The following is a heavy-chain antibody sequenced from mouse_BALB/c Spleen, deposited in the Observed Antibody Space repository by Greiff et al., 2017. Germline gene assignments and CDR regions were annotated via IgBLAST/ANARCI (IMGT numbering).Heavy chain of an antibody. CDR2: ISSGSSTI. CDR1: GFTFSSFG. V-gene: IGHV5-17*02. D-gene: IGHD1-1*01. J-gene: IGHJ4*01. CDR3: ARQGLLRYYYAMDY. Sequence: DVKLVESGGGLVQPGGSRKLSCAASGFTFSSFGMHWVRQAPEKGLEWVAYISSGSSTIYYADTVKGRFTISRDNPKNTLFLQMTSLRSEDTAMYYCARQGLLRYYYAMDYWGQGTSVTVSS.